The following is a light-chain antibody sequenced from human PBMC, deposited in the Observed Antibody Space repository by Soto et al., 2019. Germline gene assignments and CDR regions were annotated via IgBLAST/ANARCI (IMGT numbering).Light chain of an antibody. CDR1: SSDVGGYNY. CDR3: CSYAGTYTVL. CDR2: EVS. Sequence: QSALTQPRSVSGSPGQSVTISCTGTSSDVGGYNYVSWYQQHPGKAPKLMIYEVSKRPSGAPDRFSGSKSGNTASLTISGLQTEDEADDYCCSYAGTYTVLFGGGTKRTGL. V-gene: IGLV2-11*01. J-gene: IGLJ2*01.